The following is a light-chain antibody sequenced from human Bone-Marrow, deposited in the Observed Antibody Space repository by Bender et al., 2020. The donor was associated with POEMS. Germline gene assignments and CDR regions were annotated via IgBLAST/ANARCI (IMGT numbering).Light chain of an antibody. Sequence: QSALTQPPSASGSPGQSVTISCTGTRSDVGSYNYVSWYQQHPGKAPKLMIYEVTKRPSGVPDRFSGSKSGSTASLTVSGLQGEDEADYYCSSFTDTNSLIFGGGTRLTVL. V-gene: IGLV2-8*01. J-gene: IGLJ2*01. CDR1: RSDVGSYNY. CDR3: SSFTDTNSLI. CDR2: EVT.